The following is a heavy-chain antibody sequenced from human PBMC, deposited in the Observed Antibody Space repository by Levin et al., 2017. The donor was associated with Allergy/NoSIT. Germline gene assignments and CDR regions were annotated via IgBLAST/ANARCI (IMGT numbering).Heavy chain of an antibody. Sequence: PGGSLRLSCVGSGFTFSDHFVDWVRQAPGKGLEWLGRITDKGKSYTAKYAASVEGRFTISRDDSKNSVFLQMNSLKTEDTAVYSCADLGHSYGLDVWGQGTTVTVSS. J-gene: IGHJ6*02. CDR3: ADLGHSYGLDV. CDR1: GFTFSDHF. CDR2: ITDKGKSYTA. D-gene: IGHD3-16*01. V-gene: IGHV3-72*01.